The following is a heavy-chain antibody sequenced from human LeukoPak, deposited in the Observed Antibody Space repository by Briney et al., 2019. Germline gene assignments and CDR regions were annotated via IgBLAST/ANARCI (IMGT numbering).Heavy chain of an antibody. CDR2: IYYSGST. CDR3: ARGESSGSNWFDP. D-gene: IGHD3-22*01. V-gene: IGHV4-39*07. J-gene: IGHJ5*02. CDR1: GGSISSSSYY. Sequence: KPSETLSLTCTVSGGSISSSSYYWGWIRQPPGKGLEWIGSIYYSGSTYYNPSLKSRVTISVDTSKNQFSLKLSSVTAADTAVYYCARGESSGSNWFDPWGQGTLVTVSS.